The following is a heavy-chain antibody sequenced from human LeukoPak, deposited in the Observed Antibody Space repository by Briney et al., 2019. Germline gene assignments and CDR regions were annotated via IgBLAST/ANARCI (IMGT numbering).Heavy chain of an antibody. CDR1: GGSISSHY. D-gene: IGHD4-23*01. V-gene: IGHV4-59*08. CDR3: ARRVTSNCFDP. CDR2: MHYSGSA. Sequence: SETLSLTCSVSGGSISSHYWSWIRQPPGKGLEWIGYMHYSGSANYNPSLKSRVTMSVDTSKNQFSLNLSSVTAAGTAVYYCARRVTSNCFDPWGQGTLVTVSS. J-gene: IGHJ5*02.